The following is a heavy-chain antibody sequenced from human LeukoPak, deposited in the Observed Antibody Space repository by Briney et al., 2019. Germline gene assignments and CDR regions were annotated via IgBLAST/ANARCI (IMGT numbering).Heavy chain of an antibody. CDR2: ISYDGSNK. D-gene: IGHD6-13*01. J-gene: IGHJ3*02. Sequence: GRSLRLSCAASGFTFSSYAMHWVRQAPGKGLEWVAVISYDGSNKYYADSVKGRFTTSRDNSKNTLYLQMNSLRAEDTAVYYCARDHYSSSWGDAFDIWGQGTMVTVSS. CDR1: GFTFSSYA. V-gene: IGHV3-30-3*01. CDR3: ARDHYSSSWGDAFDI.